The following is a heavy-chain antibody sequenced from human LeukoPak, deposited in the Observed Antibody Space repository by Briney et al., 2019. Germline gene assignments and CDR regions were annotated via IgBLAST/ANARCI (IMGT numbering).Heavy chain of an antibody. J-gene: IGHJ6*03. CDR3: ARDTPPADFWSGYYTSYYYYMDV. CDR2: ISAYNGNT. D-gene: IGHD3-3*01. V-gene: IGHV1-18*01. Sequence: GASVKVSCKASGYTFTSYGISWVRHAPGQGLEWMGWISAYNGNTNYAQKLQGRVTMTTDTSTSTAYMELRSLRSDDTAVYYCARDTPPADFWSGYYTSYYYYMDVWGKGTTVTVSS. CDR1: GYTFTSYG.